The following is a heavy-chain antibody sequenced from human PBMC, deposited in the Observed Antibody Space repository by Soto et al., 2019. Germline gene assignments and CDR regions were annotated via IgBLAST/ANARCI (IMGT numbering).Heavy chain of an antibody. CDR3: ARAPYYDSSGHFDY. CDR2: ISYDGSNK. V-gene: IGHV3-30-3*01. J-gene: IGHJ4*02. Sequence: PGGSLRLSCAASGFTFSSYAMHWVRQAPGKGLEWVAVISYDGSNKYYADSVKGRFTIPRDNSKNTLYLQMNSLRAEDTAVYYCARAPYYDSSGHFDYWGQGTLVTVSS. D-gene: IGHD3-3*01. CDR1: GFTFSSYA.